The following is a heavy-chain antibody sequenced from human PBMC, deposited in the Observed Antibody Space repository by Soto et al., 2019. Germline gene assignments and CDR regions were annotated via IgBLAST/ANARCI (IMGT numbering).Heavy chain of an antibody. CDR3: ARDPSPYTSGWYGIDF. CDR2: IIPIFGTA. Sequence: SVKVSCKASGGTFSSYAISWVRQAPGQGLEWMGGIIPIFGTANYAQKFQGRVTITADESTSTAYMELSSLRSEDTAMYYCARDPSPYTSGWYGIDFWGHGTLVTVSS. CDR1: GGTFSSYA. J-gene: IGHJ4*01. V-gene: IGHV1-69*13. D-gene: IGHD6-19*01.